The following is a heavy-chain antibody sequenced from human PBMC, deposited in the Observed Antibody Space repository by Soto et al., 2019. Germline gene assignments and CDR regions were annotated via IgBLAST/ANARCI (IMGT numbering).Heavy chain of an antibody. CDR1: GYSFSTYW. Sequence: PGESLKISCLGSGYSFSTYWIAWVRQTPGKGLEWMGIIYPGDSDTRYSPSFQGQVTISADTSATTAYLQWSSLKASDTAMYYCARLHNYDDGGSSEGLDYWGQGTLVTVSS. CDR3: ARLHNYDDGGSSEGLDY. CDR2: IYPGDSDT. D-gene: IGHD3-22*01. V-gene: IGHV5-51*01. J-gene: IGHJ4*02.